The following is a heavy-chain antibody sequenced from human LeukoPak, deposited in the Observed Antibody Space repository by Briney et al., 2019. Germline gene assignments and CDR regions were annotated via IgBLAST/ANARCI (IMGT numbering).Heavy chain of an antibody. CDR2: IYTSGST. V-gene: IGHV4-4*07. CDR3: ARDQDGYDSSGYDH. J-gene: IGHJ4*02. Sequence: SETLSLTCSVSGGXISSYYWSWIRQPAGKGLEWIGRIYTSGSTNYNPSLKSRVTMSVDTSKNQFSLKLSSVTAADTAVYYCARDQDGYDSSGYDHWGQGTLVTVSS. D-gene: IGHD3-22*01. CDR1: GGXISSYY.